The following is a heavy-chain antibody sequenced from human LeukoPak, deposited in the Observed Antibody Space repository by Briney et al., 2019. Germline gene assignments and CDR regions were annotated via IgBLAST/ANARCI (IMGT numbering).Heavy chain of an antibody. CDR3: ARDPRITILDC. D-gene: IGHD3-3*01. V-gene: IGHV4-34*01. CDR1: GGSFSGYY. J-gene: IGHJ4*02. Sequence: PSETLSLTCAVYGGSFSGYYWSWIRQPPGKGLEWIGEINHSGSTNYNPSLKSRVTISVDTSKNQFSLKLSSVTAADTAVYYCARDPRITILDCWGQGTLVTVSS. CDR2: INHSGST.